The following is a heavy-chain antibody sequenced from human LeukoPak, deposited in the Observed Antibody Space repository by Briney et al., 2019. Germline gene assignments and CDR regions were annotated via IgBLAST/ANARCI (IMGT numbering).Heavy chain of an antibody. D-gene: IGHD2-15*01. J-gene: IGHJ2*01. CDR2: IYYSGTT. V-gene: IGHV4-59*01. CDR1: GGSISSSY. Sequence: KPSETLSLTCTVSGGSISSSYWSWIRQPPGKGLEWIGYIYYSGTTEYNPSLESRVTISVDRSKNQFSLNLSSVTAADTAVYYCATTPGGYCSGGSCYDWYFDLWGRGTLVTVSS. CDR3: ATTPGGYCSGGSCYDWYFDL.